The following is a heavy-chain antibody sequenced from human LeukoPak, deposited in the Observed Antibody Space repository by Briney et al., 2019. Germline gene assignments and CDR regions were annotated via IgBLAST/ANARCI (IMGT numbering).Heavy chain of an antibody. J-gene: IGHJ6*02. V-gene: IGHV3-33*08. D-gene: IGHD2-21*02. CDR2: IWYDGSNK. CDR1: GFTFSSYG. Sequence: PGGSLRLSCAASGFTFSSYGMHWVRQAPGKGLEWVAVIWYDGSNKYYADSVKGRFTISRDNSKNTLYLQMNSLRAEDTAVYYCATQGTGYCGGDCYSSYYYGMDVWGQGTTVTVSS. CDR3: ATQGTGYCGGDCYSSYYYGMDV.